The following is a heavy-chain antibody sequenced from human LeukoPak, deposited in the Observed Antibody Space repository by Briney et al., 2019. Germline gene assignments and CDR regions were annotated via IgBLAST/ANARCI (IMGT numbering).Heavy chain of an antibody. CDR2: IHWKSGST. CDR3: ARGRGPVWWLRAYYYYYYMDV. J-gene: IGHJ6*03. D-gene: IGHD5-12*01. Sequence: GGSLRLSCVVSGFIFDDYGISWVRQAPGKGLEWVSRIHWKSGSTGYVDSVKGRFTISRDNAKNSLYLQMNSLRAEDTALYYCARGRGPVWWLRAYYYYYYMDVWGKGTTVTVSS. CDR1: GFIFDDYG. V-gene: IGHV3-20*04.